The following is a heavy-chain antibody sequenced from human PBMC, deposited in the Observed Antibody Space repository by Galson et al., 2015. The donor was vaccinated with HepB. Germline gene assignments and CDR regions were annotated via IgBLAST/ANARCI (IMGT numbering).Heavy chain of an antibody. Sequence: QSGAEVKKPGASVKVSCKASGYTFTSYGISWVRQAPGQGLEWMGWISAYNGNTSYAQKLQGRVTMTTDTSTSAAYMELRSLRSDDTAVYYCAREAVTNGRVLDYYYGMDVWGQGTTVTVSS. V-gene: IGHV1-18*01. CDR3: AREAVTNGRVLDYYYGMDV. CDR2: ISAYNGNT. J-gene: IGHJ6*02. CDR1: GYTFTSYG. D-gene: IGHD4-17*01.